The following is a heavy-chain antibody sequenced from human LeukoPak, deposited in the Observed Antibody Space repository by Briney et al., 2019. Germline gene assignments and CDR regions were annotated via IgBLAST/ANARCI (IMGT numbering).Heavy chain of an antibody. V-gene: IGHV4-31*03. D-gene: IGHD6-6*01. CDR2: IYYSGST. J-gene: IGHJ3*02. CDR3: ARVLRYGSSYAFDI. CDR1: GGSISSGGYY. Sequence: SETLSLTCTVSGGSISSGGYYWSWIRQHPGKGLEWIVYIYYSGSTYYNPSLKSRVTISIDRSKNQFSLKLSSVTAADTAVYYCARVLRYGSSYAFDIWGQGTMVTVSS.